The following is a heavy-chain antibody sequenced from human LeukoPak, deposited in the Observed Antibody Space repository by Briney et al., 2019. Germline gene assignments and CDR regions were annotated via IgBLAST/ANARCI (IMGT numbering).Heavy chain of an antibody. CDR3: ARSRLRFLQWDY. V-gene: IGHV1-46*01. D-gene: IGHD3-3*01. CDR1: GDAFTNYC. J-gene: IGHJ4*02. CDR2: VDPSVATP. Sequence: ASVKASCKAPGDAFTNYCFHWVRQTPRHGLEWMGIVDPSVATPTYAERFQGRVTMTRDASTGTVYMELRSLKGEDTAVYYCARSRLRFLQWDYWGQGTVVTVSS.